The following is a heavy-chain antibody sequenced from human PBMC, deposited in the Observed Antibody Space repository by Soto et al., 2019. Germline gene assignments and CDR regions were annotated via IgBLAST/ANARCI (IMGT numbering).Heavy chain of an antibody. J-gene: IGHJ6*02. D-gene: IGHD3-16*01. V-gene: IGHV1-18*01. CDR3: VLVDVYVTTSPQDV. Sequence: QVQLVQSGAEVKNPGASVKVSCKTSGYVFTSYGIGWARQAPGQGLEWMGWINTYNGNTNYAQNLQGRVTLTTDTXXSTAYMEMRSLRSNDTAIYYCVLVDVYVTTSPQDVWGQGTTVNVSS. CDR1: GYVFTSYG. CDR2: INTYNGNT.